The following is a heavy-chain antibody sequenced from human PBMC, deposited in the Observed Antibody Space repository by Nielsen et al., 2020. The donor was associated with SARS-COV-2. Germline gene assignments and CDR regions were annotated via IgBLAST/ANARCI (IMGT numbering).Heavy chain of an antibody. J-gene: IGHJ2*01. Sequence: GESLKISCAASGFTFSNAWMSWVRQAPGKGLEWVSVIKTSGGTTYYADSVKGRCTISRDNPKNSLYLQMGSLRAEDTAVYYCARCRRPYHLFSGDYYWYFDLWGRGTLVTVSS. CDR2: IKTSGGTT. D-gene: IGHD4-17*01. CDR1: GFTFSNAW. CDR3: ARCRRPYHLFSGDYYWYFDL. V-gene: IGHV3-48*01.